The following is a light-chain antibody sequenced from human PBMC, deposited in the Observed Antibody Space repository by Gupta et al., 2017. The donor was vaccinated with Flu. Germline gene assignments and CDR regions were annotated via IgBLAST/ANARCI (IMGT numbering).Light chain of an antibody. V-gene: IGLV1-44*01. CDR3: ASGDDSRNAWV. CDR2: SNN. CDR1: NSDIGSSA. J-gene: IGLJ3*02. Sequence: QSVLTQPPSASGTPGQRVTISCSGSNSDIGSSAVDWYQQLPGTAPRLLIYSNNQRTSGVPDRFSASKSGTSASVAISGLQSGDEAAYYCASGDDSRNAWVFGGGTKLTVL.